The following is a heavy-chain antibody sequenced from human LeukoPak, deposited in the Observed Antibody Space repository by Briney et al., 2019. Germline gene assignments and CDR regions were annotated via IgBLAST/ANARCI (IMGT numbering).Heavy chain of an antibody. CDR2: IYYRGTT. CDR3: ARKGAAGTGFDY. CDR1: GGSINSYY. J-gene: IGHJ4*02. V-gene: IGHV4-59*01. Sequence: SETLPLTCAVSGGSINSYYWSWIRQPPGKGLEWIGYIYYRGTTNYNPSLKSRVTISVDTSKNQFSLRLNSVSAADTAVYFCARKGAAGTGFDYWGQGTTVTVSS. D-gene: IGHD1-1*01.